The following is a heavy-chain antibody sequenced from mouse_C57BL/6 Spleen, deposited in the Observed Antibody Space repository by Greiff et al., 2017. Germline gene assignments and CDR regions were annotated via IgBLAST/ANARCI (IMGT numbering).Heavy chain of an antibody. D-gene: IGHD3-3*01. CDR2: IDPSDSET. CDR3: AREAGGPGYCED. CDR1: GYTFTGYW. V-gene: IGHV1-52*01. J-gene: IGHJ2*01. Sequence: QVQLQQSGAELVRPGSSVKLSCKASGYTFTGYWMHWVKQRPIQGLEWIGNIDPSDSETHDNQKFKDKATLTVDKSSSTAYMQLSSLTSEDSAVYDCAREAGGPGYCEDWGQGTTLTVSS.